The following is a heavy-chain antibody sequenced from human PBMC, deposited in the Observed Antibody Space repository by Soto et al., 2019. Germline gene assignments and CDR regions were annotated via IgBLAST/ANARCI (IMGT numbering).Heavy chain of an antibody. CDR1: GGSFSGYY. CDR3: ARPRGVIGWFDP. J-gene: IGHJ5*02. V-gene: IGHV4-34*01. D-gene: IGHD3-10*01. Sequence: SETLSLTCAVYGGSFSGYYWSWIRQPPGKGLEWIGEINHSGSTNYNPSLKSRVTISVDTSKNQFSLKLSSVTAADTAVYYCARPRGVIGWFDPWGQGTLVTVSS. CDR2: INHSGST.